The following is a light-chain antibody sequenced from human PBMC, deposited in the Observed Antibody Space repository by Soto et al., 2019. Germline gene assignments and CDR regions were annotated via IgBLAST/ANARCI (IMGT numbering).Light chain of an antibody. CDR3: QQRSNWIT. J-gene: IGKJ5*01. CDR1: QSVSGN. V-gene: IGKV3-11*01. CDR2: DTS. Sequence: EIVVTQPPDTLSVSPGESATLSCRASQSVSGNLAWYQQKPGQAPRLLIYDTSTRATGIPARFSGSGSATDFTLTISSLEPEDFAVYYCQQRSNWITFGQGTRLEIK.